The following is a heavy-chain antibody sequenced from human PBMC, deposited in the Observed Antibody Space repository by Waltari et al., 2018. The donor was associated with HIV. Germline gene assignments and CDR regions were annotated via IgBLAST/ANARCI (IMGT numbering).Heavy chain of an antibody. V-gene: IGHV3-23*04. J-gene: IGHJ4*02. Sequence: EVHLVNSGGGLVQAGGSLRLTCEASGFTFSNHAMHWIRQDPGKGREGVSGGLRVGDVTDYADAVKGRFTISRDTAKNTLFLQMNDLKVDDTAVYYCVKDLRPGSYSGTVVDCWGQGTPVTVS. CDR1: GFTFSNHA. CDR2: GLRVGDVT. D-gene: IGHD1-26*01. CDR3: VKDLRPGSYSGTVVDC.